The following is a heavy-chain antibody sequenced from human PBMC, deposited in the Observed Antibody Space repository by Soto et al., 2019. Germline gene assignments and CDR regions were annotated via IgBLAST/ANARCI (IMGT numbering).Heavy chain of an antibody. J-gene: IGHJ6*04. CDR2: IYPGDSDT. Sequence: GESLKISCKGSGYSFTSYWIGWVRQMPGKGLEWMGIIYPGDSDTRYSPSFQGQVTISADKSISTAYLQWSSLKASDTAMYYCATSLPIVVVPAANFFYGRDVWGKGTRGTVSS. D-gene: IGHD2-2*01. CDR3: ATSLPIVVVPAANFFYGRDV. V-gene: IGHV5-51*01. CDR1: GYSFTSYW.